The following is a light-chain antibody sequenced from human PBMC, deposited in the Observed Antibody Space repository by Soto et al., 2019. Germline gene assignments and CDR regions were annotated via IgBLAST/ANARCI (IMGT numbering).Light chain of an antibody. CDR1: QSVSSSY. CDR2: GAS. CDR3: QQYGSSRT. V-gene: IGKV3-20*01. Sequence: EIVLTQSPGTLSLSPGERATLSCRASQSVSSSYLAWYQQTPGQAPRLLIYGASSRATGIPDRFSGSGSGTDFTLTISRLEPEDCALYYCQQYGSSRTFGQGTKVEI. J-gene: IGKJ1*01.